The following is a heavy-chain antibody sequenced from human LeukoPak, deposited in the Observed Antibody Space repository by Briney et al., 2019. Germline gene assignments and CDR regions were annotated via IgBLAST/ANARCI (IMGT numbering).Heavy chain of an antibody. V-gene: IGHV4-34*01. D-gene: IGHD3-9*01. CDR2: INHSGST. CDR1: GGSSSGYY. CDR3: ARGNFLYYDILTGYSVYFQH. Sequence: SETLSLTCAVYGGSSSGYYWSWIRQPPGKGLEWIGEINHSGSTNYNPSLKSRVTISVDTSKNQFFLKLSSVTAADTAVYYCARGNFLYYDILTGYSVYFQHWGQGTLVTVSS. J-gene: IGHJ1*01.